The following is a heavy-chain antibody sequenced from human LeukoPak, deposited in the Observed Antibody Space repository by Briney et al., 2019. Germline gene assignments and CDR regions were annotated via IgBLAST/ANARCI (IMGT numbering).Heavy chain of an antibody. D-gene: IGHD3-10*01. Sequence: ASVKVSCKASGYTFTSYDINWVRQATGQGLEWMGWMNPNSGNTGYAQKFQGRVTITRNTSISTAYMELSSLRSDGTAVYYCARDHRYGSGYNWFDPWGQGTLVTVSS. CDR3: ARDHRYGSGYNWFDP. J-gene: IGHJ5*02. CDR1: GYTFTSYD. CDR2: MNPNSGNT. V-gene: IGHV1-8*03.